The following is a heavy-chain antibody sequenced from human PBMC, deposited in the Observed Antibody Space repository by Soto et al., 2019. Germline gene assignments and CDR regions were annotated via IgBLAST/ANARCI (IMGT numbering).Heavy chain of an antibody. D-gene: IGHD3-22*01. J-gene: IGHJ6*02. CDR1: GGSISSGGYY. CDR2: IYYSGST. Sequence: SETLSLTCTVSGGSISSGGYYWSWIRQHPGKGLEWIGYIYYSGSTYYNSSLKSRVTISVDTSKNQFSLKLSSVTAADTAVYYCARDKDYYDSSGYSPNYYYYGMDVWGQGTTVTVSS. CDR3: ARDKDYYDSSGYSPNYYYYGMDV. V-gene: IGHV4-31*03.